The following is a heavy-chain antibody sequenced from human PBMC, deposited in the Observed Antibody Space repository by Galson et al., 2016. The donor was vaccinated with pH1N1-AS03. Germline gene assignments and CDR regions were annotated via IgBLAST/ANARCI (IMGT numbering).Heavy chain of an antibody. CDR3: TTRDHGDDLVDS. D-gene: IGHD5-24*01. Sequence: VKVSCKVSGYTFTDYYIHWVRQAPGQGLEWVALVDPENGETIYAEKFQGKVTVTADTSADTAYVDLNSLRSDDTAVYYCTTRDHGDDLVDSWGQGTLVTVSS. J-gene: IGHJ4*02. V-gene: IGHV1-69-2*01. CDR1: GYTFTDYY. CDR2: VDPENGET.